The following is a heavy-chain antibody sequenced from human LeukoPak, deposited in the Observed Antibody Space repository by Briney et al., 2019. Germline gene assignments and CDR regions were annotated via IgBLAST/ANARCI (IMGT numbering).Heavy chain of an antibody. CDR1: GYTFTSYG. V-gene: IGHV1-18*01. D-gene: IGHD6-19*01. CDR3: ARDKAVAFFDY. Sequence: ASVKVSCKASGYTFTSYGISWLRQAPGQGLEWMGWISAYNGNTSYAQKLQGRVTMTTDTSTSTAYMELRSLRSDDTAVYYCARDKAVAFFDYWGQGTLVTVSS. CDR2: ISAYNGNT. J-gene: IGHJ4*02.